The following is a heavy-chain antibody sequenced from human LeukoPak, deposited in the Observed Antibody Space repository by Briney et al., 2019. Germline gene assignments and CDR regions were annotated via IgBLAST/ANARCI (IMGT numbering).Heavy chain of an antibody. CDR2: INHSGST. D-gene: IGHD3-9*01. CDR3: ARGLRYFDWLSGLFD. Sequence: SETLSLTCAVYGGSFSGYYWSWIRQPPGKGLEWIGEINHSGSTNYNPSLKSRVTISVDTSKNQFSLKLSPVTAADTAVYYCARGLRYFDWLSGLFDWGQGTLVTVSS. V-gene: IGHV4-34*01. J-gene: IGHJ4*02. CDR1: GGSFSGYY.